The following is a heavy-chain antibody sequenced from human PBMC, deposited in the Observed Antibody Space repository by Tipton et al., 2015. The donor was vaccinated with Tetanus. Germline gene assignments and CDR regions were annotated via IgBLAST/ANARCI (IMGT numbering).Heavy chain of an antibody. J-gene: IGHJ5*02. CDR1: GGSINTGDFL. Sequence: TLSLTCTVSGGSINTGDFLWTWIRQHPRTGLEWIGYISNRGNSYSNPSLKGRVSLSVDKSASQFSLRLTSVTSADSAVYYCAAESARGNNWFAPWGQGTLVTVSS. V-gene: IGHV4-31*03. CDR2: ISNRGNS. CDR3: AAESARGNNWFAP.